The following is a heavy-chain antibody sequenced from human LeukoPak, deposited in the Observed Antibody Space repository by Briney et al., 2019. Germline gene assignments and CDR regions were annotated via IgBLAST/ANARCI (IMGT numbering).Heavy chain of an antibody. CDR3: ARLGSGSYYPNYYYYGMDV. V-gene: IGHV1-8*01. CDR2: MNPNSGNT. D-gene: IGHD3-10*02. CDR1: GYTFTSYD. Sequence: ASVKVSCKASGYTFTSYDINWVRQATGQGVECMGWMNPNSGNTGYAQKFQGRVTMTRNTSISTAYIELSSLRSEDTAVYYCARLGSGSYYPNYYYYGMDVWGQGTTVTVSS. J-gene: IGHJ6*02.